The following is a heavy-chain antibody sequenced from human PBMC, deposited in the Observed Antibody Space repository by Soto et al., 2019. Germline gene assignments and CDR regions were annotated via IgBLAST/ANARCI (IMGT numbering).Heavy chain of an antibody. CDR3: ARVNGYGDYVTDAFDI. Sequence: GGFLRLSCAASGFTFSSYSMNWVRQAPGKGLEWVSSISSSSSYIYYADSVKGRFTISRDNAKNSLYLQMNSLRAEDTAVYYCARVNGYGDYVTDAFDIWGQGTMVTVSS. D-gene: IGHD4-17*01. V-gene: IGHV3-21*01. CDR1: GFTFSSYS. J-gene: IGHJ3*02. CDR2: ISSSSSYI.